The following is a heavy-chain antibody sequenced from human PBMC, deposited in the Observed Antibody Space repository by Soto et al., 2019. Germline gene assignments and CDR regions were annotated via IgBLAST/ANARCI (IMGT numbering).Heavy chain of an antibody. CDR1: GGSISSYY. J-gene: IGHJ4*02. CDR3: AREILPGIAPY. V-gene: IGHV4-59*01. Sequence: QVQLQESGPGLVKPSETLSLTCTVSGGSISSYYWSWIRQPPGKGLEWIGYIYYSGSTNYNPSLKSRVTISVDTSKNQFSLKLSSVTAADTAVYYCAREILPGIAPYWGQGTLVTVSS. CDR2: IYYSGST. D-gene: IGHD6-13*01.